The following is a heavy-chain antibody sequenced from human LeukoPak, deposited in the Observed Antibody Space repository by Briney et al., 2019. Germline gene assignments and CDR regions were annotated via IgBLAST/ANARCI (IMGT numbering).Heavy chain of an antibody. CDR1: GYTFTSYD. Sequence: ASVTVSCTASGYTFTSYDINWVRQATGQGLKWMGWMNPNSGNTGYAQKFQGRVTMTRNTSISTAYMELSSLRSEDTAVYYCARGRRTYYDFWSGYPNWFDPWGQGTLVTVSS. V-gene: IGHV1-8*01. J-gene: IGHJ5*02. CDR2: MNPNSGNT. D-gene: IGHD3-3*01. CDR3: ARGRRTYYDFWSGYPNWFDP.